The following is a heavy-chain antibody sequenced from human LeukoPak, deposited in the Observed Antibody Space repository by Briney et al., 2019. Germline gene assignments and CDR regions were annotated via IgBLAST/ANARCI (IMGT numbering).Heavy chain of an antibody. Sequence: ASVTVSCTASGYTFTGYYLHWVRQAPGQGLEWMGWINPNSGGTNYAQKFQGRVTMTRDTSISTAYMELSRLTSDDTAVYYCARDDGFCRGVACYGKFDYWGQGTLVTVSS. CDR2: INPNSGGT. CDR3: ARDDGFCRGVACYGKFDY. V-gene: IGHV1-2*02. D-gene: IGHD2-15*01. J-gene: IGHJ4*02. CDR1: GYTFTGYY.